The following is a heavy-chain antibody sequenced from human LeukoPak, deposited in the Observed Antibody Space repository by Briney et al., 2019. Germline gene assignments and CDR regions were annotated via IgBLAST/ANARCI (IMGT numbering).Heavy chain of an antibody. V-gene: IGHV3-21*01. CDR1: GFTFSSYS. J-gene: IGHJ2*01. Sequence: GGSLRLSCAASGFTFSSYSMNWVRQAPGKGLEWVSSISSSSSYIYYADSVKGRFTISRDNAKNSLYLQMNSLRAEDTAVYYCARDQSPAGSGWYRNPKSYWYFDLWGRGTLVTVSS. CDR2: ISSSSSYI. CDR3: ARDQSPAGSGWYRNPKSYWYFDL. D-gene: IGHD6-19*01.